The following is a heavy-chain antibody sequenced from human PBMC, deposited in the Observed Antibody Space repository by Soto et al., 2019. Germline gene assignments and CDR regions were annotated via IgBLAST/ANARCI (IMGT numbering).Heavy chain of an antibody. D-gene: IGHD3-22*01. CDR1: GVIFSSYD. CDR3: AKSYFYSWYDS. V-gene: IGHV3-23*01. Sequence: EVQLLESGGGLVQPGGSLRLSCAASGVIFSSYDMAWVRQAPGKGLEWVSTVSSSADATQYADSVKGRFTISRDNSKNTLYLEMNNLGDEDTATYYCAKSYFYSWYDSWGQGTLVTVSS. J-gene: IGHJ5*01. CDR2: VSSSADAT.